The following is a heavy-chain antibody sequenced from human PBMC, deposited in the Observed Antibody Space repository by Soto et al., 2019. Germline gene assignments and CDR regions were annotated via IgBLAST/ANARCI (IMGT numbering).Heavy chain of an antibody. CDR1: GFTFRKHA. D-gene: IGHD3-10*01. CDR2: ITASGSAT. V-gene: IGHV3-23*01. Sequence: EVPVLESGGALVQPGGSLRLSCAASGFTFRKHAMTWVRQAPGQGLEYVSSITASGSATFYAASVRGRFAISCDNAKSTFYLQMNSLRVECTALYYLAKGVADRGIDSWGQGTVVTVSS. J-gene: IGHJ4*02. CDR3: AKGVADRGIDS.